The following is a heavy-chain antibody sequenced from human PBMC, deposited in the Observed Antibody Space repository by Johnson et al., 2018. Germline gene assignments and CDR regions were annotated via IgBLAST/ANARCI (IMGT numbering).Heavy chain of an antibody. V-gene: IGHV4-59*12. Sequence: QVQLQESCPGLVKPSEPLSLTCNVSGDSITNYYWTWIRQHPGKGLQWIGYVHYSGISKYNPSPNSRVTISVYTSKTQFSLQLNSVTPADTAVYFCARIRTASYYYDGIDVWGQGTTVTVS. CDR2: VHYSGIS. J-gene: IGHJ6*02. CDR1: GDSITNYY. D-gene: IGHD5-18*01. CDR3: ARIRTASYYYDGIDV.